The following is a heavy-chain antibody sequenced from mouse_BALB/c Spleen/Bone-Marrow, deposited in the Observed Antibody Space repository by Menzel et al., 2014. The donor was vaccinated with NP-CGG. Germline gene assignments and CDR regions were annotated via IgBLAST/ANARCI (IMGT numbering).Heavy chain of an antibody. Sequence: SGPELVKPRASVKISCKTSGYTFTEYTMHWVKQSHGKSLEWIGGINPNNGGTVYNQKFEDKATLTVDKSSSTAYMEFRSLTSEDSAIYYCARSRGNYWYFDVWGAGTTVTVSS. J-gene: IGHJ1*01. CDR2: INPNNGGT. D-gene: IGHD2-1*01. V-gene: IGHV1-18*01. CDR1: GYTFTEYT. CDR3: ARSRGNYWYFDV.